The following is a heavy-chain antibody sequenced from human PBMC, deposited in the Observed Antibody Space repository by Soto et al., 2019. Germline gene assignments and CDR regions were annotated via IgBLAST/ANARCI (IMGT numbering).Heavy chain of an antibody. D-gene: IGHD6-13*01. V-gene: IGHV3-53*01. CDR2: IYSGGST. J-gene: IGHJ4*02. CDR3: AYSSTPFDY. CDR1: GCTFSNAW. Sequence: GGSLRLSCAASGCTFSNAWMNWVRQAPGEGQGLRRGLEWVSVIYSGGSTYYADSVKGRFTISRDNSKNTLYLQMNSLRAEDTAVYYCAYSSTPFDYWGQGTLVTVSS.